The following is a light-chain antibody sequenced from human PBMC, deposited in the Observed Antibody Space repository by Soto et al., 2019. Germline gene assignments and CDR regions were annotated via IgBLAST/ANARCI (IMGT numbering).Light chain of an antibody. Sequence: EIVLTQSPGTLSLSPGEGATLSCRASQSVTGTNLAWYQQRAGQAPRLLIYDAVRRATGIPDRFSGSGSGTDFTLTISSLQSEDFAVYYCQQYNNFPSWTFGQGSKV. V-gene: IGKV3-20*01. J-gene: IGKJ1*01. CDR2: DAV. CDR3: QQYNNFPSWT. CDR1: QSVTGTN.